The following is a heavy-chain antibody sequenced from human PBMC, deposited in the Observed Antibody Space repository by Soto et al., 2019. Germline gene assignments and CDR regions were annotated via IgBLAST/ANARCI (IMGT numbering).Heavy chain of an antibody. CDR2: ISAYNGNT. J-gene: IGHJ4*02. CDR1: GYTFTSYG. CDR3: ARDLIVWATPPYYFDY. V-gene: IGHV1-18*01. D-gene: IGHD1-26*01. Sequence: QVQLVQSGAEVKKPGASVKVSCKASGYTFTSYGISWVRQAPGQGLEWMGWISAYNGNTNYAQKLQGRVTMTTDTSTSTVYMELRSLTSDDTAVYCWARDLIVWATPPYYFDYWGQGTLVTVSS.